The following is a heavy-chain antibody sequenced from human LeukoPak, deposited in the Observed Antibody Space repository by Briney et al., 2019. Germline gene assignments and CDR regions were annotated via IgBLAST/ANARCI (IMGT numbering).Heavy chain of an antibody. Sequence: PGGSLRLSCAASGFTVSSNYMSWVRQAPGKGLEWVSVIYSGGSTYYADSVKGRFTISRDNSKNTLYLQMNSPRAEDTAVYYCARADGSSSWYSLGFDYWGQGTLVTVSS. D-gene: IGHD6-13*01. CDR3: ARADGSSSWYSLGFDY. CDR1: GFTVSSNY. J-gene: IGHJ4*02. V-gene: IGHV3-66*01. CDR2: IYSGGST.